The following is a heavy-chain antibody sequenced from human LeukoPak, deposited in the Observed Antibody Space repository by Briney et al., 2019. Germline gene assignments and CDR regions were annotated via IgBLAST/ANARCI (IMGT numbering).Heavy chain of an antibody. CDR1: GFTFSSYS. J-gene: IGHJ4*02. CDR3: ARELPDYYDSSDY. CDR2: ISSSSSYI. Sequence: PGGSLRLSCAASGFTFSSYSMNWVRQAPGKGLEWVSSISSSSSYIYYADSVKGRFTISRDNAKNSLYLQMNSLRAEDTAVYYCARELPDYYDSSDYWGQGTLVTVSS. V-gene: IGHV3-21*01. D-gene: IGHD3-22*01.